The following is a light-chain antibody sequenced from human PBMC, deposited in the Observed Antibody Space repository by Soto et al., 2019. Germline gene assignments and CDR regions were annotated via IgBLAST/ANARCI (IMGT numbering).Light chain of an antibody. Sequence: QSLLTQPASVSGSPGQSITISCTGTSSDVGGYNYVSWYQQYPGKAPKLMIYDVSNRPSGVSNRFSGSKSGNTASLTISGLQAEDEADYYCNSYTSRSSSTYVFGTGTKVTV. CDR3: NSYTSRSSSTYV. CDR1: SSDVGGYNY. J-gene: IGLJ1*01. V-gene: IGLV2-14*01. CDR2: DVS.